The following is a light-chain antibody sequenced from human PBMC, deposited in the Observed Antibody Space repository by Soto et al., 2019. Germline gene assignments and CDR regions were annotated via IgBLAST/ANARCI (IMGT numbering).Light chain of an antibody. CDR3: QQYNSYWT. Sequence: IQMTQSPSTLSASVGDRVTITCRASQSISTGLAWYQQKPGKAPKLLIYDASSLEGGVPSRFSGSGSGTEFTLAISGLQADDFATYYCQQYNSYWTFGQGTKVDIK. CDR2: DAS. CDR1: QSISTG. J-gene: IGKJ1*01. V-gene: IGKV1-5*01.